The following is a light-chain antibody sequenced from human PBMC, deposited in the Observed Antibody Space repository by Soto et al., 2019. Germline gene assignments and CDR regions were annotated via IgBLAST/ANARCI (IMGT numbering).Light chain of an antibody. Sequence: QSALTQPPSASGSPGQSVTISCTGTSSDVGGYNYVSWYQQHPGKAPKLMIYEVSKRPSGVPDRFSGSKSGNTASLTVSGLQAEDEVDHYCSSYAGSNNLVVFGGGTKLTVL. CDR3: SSYAGSNNLVV. J-gene: IGLJ2*01. CDR1: SSDVGGYNY. CDR2: EVS. V-gene: IGLV2-8*01.